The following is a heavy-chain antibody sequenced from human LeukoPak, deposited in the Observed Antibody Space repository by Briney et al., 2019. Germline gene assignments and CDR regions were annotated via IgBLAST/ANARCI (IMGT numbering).Heavy chain of an antibody. D-gene: IGHD3-22*01. J-gene: IGHJ4*02. CDR2: FDPEDGET. Sequence: ASVTVSCKVSGYTLTELSMHWVRQAPGKGLEWMGGFDPEDGETIYAQKFQGRVTMTEDTSTDTAYMELSSLRSEDTAVYYCATADDSSGSFDYWGQGTLVTVSS. CDR3: ATADDSSGSFDY. V-gene: IGHV1-24*01. CDR1: GYTLTELS.